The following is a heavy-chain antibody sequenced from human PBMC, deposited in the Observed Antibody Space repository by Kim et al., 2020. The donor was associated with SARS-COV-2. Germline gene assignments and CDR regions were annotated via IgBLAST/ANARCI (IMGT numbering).Heavy chain of an antibody. CDR1: GGSFSGYY. V-gene: IGHV4-34*01. J-gene: IGHJ5*02. CDR3: ARGGTGDNSIAAAESNWFDP. Sequence: SETLSLTCAVYGGSFSGYYWSWIRQPPGKGLEWIGEINHSGSTNYNPSLKSRVTISVDTSKNQFSLKLSSVTAADTAVYYCARGGTGDNSIAAAESNWFDPWGQGTLVTVSS. D-gene: IGHD6-13*01. CDR2: INHSGST.